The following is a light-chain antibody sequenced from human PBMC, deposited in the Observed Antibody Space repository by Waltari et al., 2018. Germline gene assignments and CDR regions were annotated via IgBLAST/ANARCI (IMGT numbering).Light chain of an antibody. CDR2: KAS. Sequence: DIHLTQSPSTLSASVGDRVTITCRASQNIDTWLAWYHQKPGNAPKLLIYKASYLQSGVPSRFSGRGSGTEFTLTIDSLQPDDCATYHCQQYNSYSCGFGPGTTVDL. CDR1: QNIDTW. J-gene: IGKJ3*01. V-gene: IGKV1-5*03. CDR3: QQYNSYSCG.